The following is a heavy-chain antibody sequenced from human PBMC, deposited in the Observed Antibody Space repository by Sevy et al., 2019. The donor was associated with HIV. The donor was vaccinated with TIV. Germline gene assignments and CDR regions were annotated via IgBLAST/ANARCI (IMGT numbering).Heavy chain of an antibody. CDR2: IYYSGST. J-gene: IGHJ5*02. Sequence: SETLSLTCTVSGGSISSYYWSWIRQPPGKGLEWIGYIYYSGSTNYNPSLKSRVTISVDTSKNQFSLKLSSVTAADTAVYYCARTRDSSGYYHANWFDPWGQGTLVTVSS. D-gene: IGHD3-22*01. CDR3: ARTRDSSGYYHANWFDP. CDR1: GGSISSYY. V-gene: IGHV4-59*12.